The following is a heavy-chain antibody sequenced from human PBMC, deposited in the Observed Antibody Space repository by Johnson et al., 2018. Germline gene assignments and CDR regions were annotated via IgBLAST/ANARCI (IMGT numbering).Heavy chain of an antibody. V-gene: IGHV3-30-3*01. CDR2: ISYDGYNK. D-gene: IGHD4-17*01. CDR3: ARVPNDYGDYTDAFDI. CDR1: GFTLSSYA. Sequence: QVQLQESGGGVVQPGRSLRLSCVASGFTLSSYAVHWVRQAPGKGLEWVAVISYDGYNKFYADSVKGRFTISRDTSKNTLYLQMNSLRAEDTAVYYCARVPNDYGDYTDAFDIWGQGTMVTVSS. J-gene: IGHJ3*02.